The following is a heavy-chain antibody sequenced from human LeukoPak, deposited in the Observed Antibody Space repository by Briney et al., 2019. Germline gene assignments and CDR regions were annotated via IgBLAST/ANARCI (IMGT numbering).Heavy chain of an antibody. D-gene: IGHD1-7*01. Sequence: GGSLRLSCATAGFTFINYEINWVRQAPGKGLEWVSYISGGASIIYYADSVKGRFTISRDNAQNLVYLQMNSLRAEDTSVYYCVREGENWNFFDYWGQGTLVTVSS. CDR1: GFTFINYE. CDR3: VREGENWNFFDY. CDR2: ISGGASII. V-gene: IGHV3-48*03. J-gene: IGHJ4*02.